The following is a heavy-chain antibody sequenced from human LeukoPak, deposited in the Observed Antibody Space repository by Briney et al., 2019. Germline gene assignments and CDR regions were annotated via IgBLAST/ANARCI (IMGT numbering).Heavy chain of an antibody. CDR3: ARGVYYYGSGSYYY. CDR1: GGSFSGYY. Sequence: SETLSLTCAVYGGSFSGYYWSWIRQPPGKGLEWIGEINHSGSTNYNPSLKSRVTISVDTSKNQFSLKLSSVTAADTAVYYCARGVYYYGSGSYYYWGQGALVTVSS. V-gene: IGHV4-34*01. J-gene: IGHJ4*02. D-gene: IGHD3-10*01. CDR2: INHSGST.